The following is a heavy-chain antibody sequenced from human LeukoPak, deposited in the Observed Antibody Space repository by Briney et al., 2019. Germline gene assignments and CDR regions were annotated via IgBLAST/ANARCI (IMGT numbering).Heavy chain of an antibody. CDR1: GFTFSSYW. CDR3: ARVESSSWSEYFDY. Sequence: WGSLRLSCAASGFTFSSYWMHWVRQAPGKGLVWVSRINSDGSSTSYADSVKGRFTISRDNAKNTLYLQMNSLRAEDTAVYYCARVESSSWSEYFDYWGQGTLVTVSS. V-gene: IGHV3-74*01. D-gene: IGHD6-13*01. CDR2: INSDGSST. J-gene: IGHJ4*02.